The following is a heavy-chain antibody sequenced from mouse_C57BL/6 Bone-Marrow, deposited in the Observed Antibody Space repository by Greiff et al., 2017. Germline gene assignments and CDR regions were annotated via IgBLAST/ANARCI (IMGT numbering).Heavy chain of an antibody. D-gene: IGHD1-1*01. CDR1: GYSITSGYD. J-gene: IGHJ4*01. CDR2: ISYSGST. V-gene: IGHV3-1*01. Sequence: DVQLQESGPGMVKPSQSLSLTCTVTGYSITSGYDWHWIRHFPGNKLEWMGYISYSGSTNYNPSLKSRISITHDKSKNHFFMKLNAVTTEDTATYYCAREVYGSSLDAMDYWGQGTSGTVSS. CDR3: AREVYGSSLDAMDY.